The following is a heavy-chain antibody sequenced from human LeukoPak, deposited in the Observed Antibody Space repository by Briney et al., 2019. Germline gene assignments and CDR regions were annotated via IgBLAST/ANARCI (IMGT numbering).Heavy chain of an antibody. D-gene: IGHD3-16*01. V-gene: IGHV4-39*07. J-gene: IGHJ4*02. Sequence: SETLSLTCTVSGGSISSGTYYWGWIRQPPGKGLEWIGSIYHSGNAYYNQSLMSRVTISVGTSKNQFSLKVSSATAADTAVYYCARDLRGAYMDCFDYWGQGTLVTVSS. CDR1: GGSISSGTYY. CDR2: IYHSGNA. CDR3: ARDLRGAYMDCFDY.